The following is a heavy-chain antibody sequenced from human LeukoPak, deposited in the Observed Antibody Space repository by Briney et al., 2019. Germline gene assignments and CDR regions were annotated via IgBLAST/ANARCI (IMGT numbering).Heavy chain of an antibody. J-gene: IGHJ4*02. D-gene: IGHD2-2*01. CDR1: GGSTSSSSYY. V-gene: IGHV4-39*07. CDR2: IYYSGST. Sequence: SETLSLTCTVSGGSTSSSSYYWGWIRQPPGKGLEWIGSIYYSGSTYYNPSLKSRVTISVDTSKNQFSLKLSSVTAADTAVYYWARVGLNSTQCYGACYWGPGNL. CDR3: ARVGLNSTQCYGACY.